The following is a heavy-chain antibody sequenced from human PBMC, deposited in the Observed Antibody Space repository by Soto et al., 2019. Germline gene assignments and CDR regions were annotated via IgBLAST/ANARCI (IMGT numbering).Heavy chain of an antibody. Sequence: SVKVSCKASGGTFSSYAISWVRQAPGQGLEWMGGIIPIFGTANYAQKFQGRVTVTADESTSTAYMELSSLRSEDTAVYYCAREEGISGSSYYYGMDVWGQGTTVTVSS. CDR2: IIPIFGTA. CDR1: GGTFSSYA. V-gene: IGHV1-69*13. D-gene: IGHD1-26*01. CDR3: AREEGISGSSYYYGMDV. J-gene: IGHJ6*02.